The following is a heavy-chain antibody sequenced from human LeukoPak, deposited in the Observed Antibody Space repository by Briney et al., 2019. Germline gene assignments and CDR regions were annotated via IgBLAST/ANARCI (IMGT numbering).Heavy chain of an antibody. J-gene: IGHJ4*02. CDR1: GFTFSDHH. CDR2: SKDKANRYTT. V-gene: IGHV3-72*01. CDR3: TRTYSSGWLNYFDY. Sequence: GGSLRLSCAASGFTFSDHHMDWVRQAPGKGLEWVGRSKDKANRYTTEYAASVKGRFTISRDDSKKSVYLQMNSLKTEDTAVYYCTRTYSSGWLNYFDYWGQGTLVTVSS. D-gene: IGHD6-19*01.